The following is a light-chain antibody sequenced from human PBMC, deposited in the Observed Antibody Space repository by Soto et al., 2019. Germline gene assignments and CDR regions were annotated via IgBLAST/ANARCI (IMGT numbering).Light chain of an antibody. V-gene: IGKV1-6*01. CDR1: QPIRDY. CDR2: TSS. J-gene: IGKJ4*01. CDR3: LQDHNLPPT. Sequence: TRMTQSPSSLSASVGDRVTITCRTTQPIRDYLAWYQQKPGQAPSLLIDTSSNLQTGLPSRFSGSGSGTDFTLTISSLQPEDLATYYCLQDHNLPPTFGGGTKVDIK.